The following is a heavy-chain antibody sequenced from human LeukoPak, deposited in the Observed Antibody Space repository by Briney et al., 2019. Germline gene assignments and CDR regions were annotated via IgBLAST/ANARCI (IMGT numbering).Heavy chain of an antibody. CDR1: GGSINSYY. Sequence: PSETLSLTCSVSGGSINSYYWAWIRQPPGKGLEWIGSLYYSGSTKYNPSLKSRVTILVDVYKTQFSLKLSSVTAADTAMYYCARAFDTSNAYYWYFDIWGRGTPVTVS. J-gene: IGHJ2*01. D-gene: IGHD3-16*01. V-gene: IGHV4-59*01. CDR2: LYYSGST. CDR3: ARAFDTSNAYYWYFDI.